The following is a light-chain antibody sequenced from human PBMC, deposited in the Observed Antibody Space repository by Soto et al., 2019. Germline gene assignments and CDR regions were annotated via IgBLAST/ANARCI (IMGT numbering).Light chain of an antibody. Sequence: EIVMTQSPATLSVSPGERATLSCRASQSVSSNLAWFQQKPGQAPGLLIYGASTRATGIPARFSGSGSGTEFTLTISSLQSEDIAVYYCQQYNNWPKTFGQGTKVDNK. V-gene: IGKV3-15*01. CDR1: QSVSSN. CDR3: QQYNNWPKT. J-gene: IGKJ1*01. CDR2: GAS.